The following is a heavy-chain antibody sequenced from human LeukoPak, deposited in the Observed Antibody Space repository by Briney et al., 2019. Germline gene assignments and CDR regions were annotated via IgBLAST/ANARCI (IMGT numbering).Heavy chain of an antibody. CDR3: ARPMNTIFGVAFDY. D-gene: IGHD3-3*01. J-gene: IGHJ4*02. V-gene: IGHV4-34*01. Sequence: SETLSLTCAVYGGSFSGYYWSWIRQPPGKGLEWIGEINHSGSTNYNPSLKSRVTISVDTSKSQFSLKLSSVTAADTAVYYCARPMNTIFGVAFDYWGQGTLVTVSS. CDR1: GGSFSGYY. CDR2: INHSGST.